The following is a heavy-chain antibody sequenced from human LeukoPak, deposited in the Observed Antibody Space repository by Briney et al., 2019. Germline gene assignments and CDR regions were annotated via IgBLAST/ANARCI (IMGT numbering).Heavy chain of an antibody. V-gene: IGHV3-7*01. CDR1: GFTFNSYW. Sequence: GGSLRLSCAASGFTFNSYWVSLVCQAPGKGLEWVANIKHDGSETFHVDSVKGRFTISRDNAKNSQYLQMNSLRAEDTAVYYCASIRRGYWGQGTLVTVSS. D-gene: IGHD3-3*02. CDR3: ASIRRGY. J-gene: IGHJ4*02. CDR2: IKHDGSET.